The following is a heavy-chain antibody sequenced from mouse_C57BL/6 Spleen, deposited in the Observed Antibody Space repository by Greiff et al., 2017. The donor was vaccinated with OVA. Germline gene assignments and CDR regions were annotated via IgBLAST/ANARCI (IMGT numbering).Heavy chain of an antibody. CDR2: ISYDGSN. Sequence: ESGPGLVKPSQSLSLTCSVTGYSITSGYYWNWIRQFPGNKLEWMGYISYDGSNNYNPSLKNRISITRDTSKNQFFLKLNSVTTEDTATYYCARGAVGYSFDYWGQGTTLTVSS. CDR3: ARGAVGYSFDY. D-gene: IGHD3-2*02. CDR1: GYSITSGYY. V-gene: IGHV3-6*01. J-gene: IGHJ2*01.